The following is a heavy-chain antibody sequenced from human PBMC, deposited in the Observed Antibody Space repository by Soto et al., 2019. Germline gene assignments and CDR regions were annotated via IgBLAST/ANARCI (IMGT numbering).Heavy chain of an antibody. CDR1: GYTFTGYY. Sequence: GASVKVSCKASGYTFTGYYMHWVRQAPGQGLEWMGWINPNSGGTNYAQKFQGRVTMTRDTSISTAYMELSRLRSDDTAVYYCARLGSVVVTANDYWGQGTPVTVYS. D-gene: IGHD2-21*02. CDR3: ARLGSVVVTANDY. V-gene: IGHV1-2*02. CDR2: INPNSGGT. J-gene: IGHJ4*02.